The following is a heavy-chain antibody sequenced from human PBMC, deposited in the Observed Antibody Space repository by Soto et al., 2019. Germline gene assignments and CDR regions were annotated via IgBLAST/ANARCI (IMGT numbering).Heavy chain of an antibody. CDR1: CGGIISGGYY. D-gene: IGHD2-21*01. J-gene: IGHJ4*02. CDR3: ARGVIH. Sequence: QVQLQEAGPGLVKPSQTLFLLCTVACGGIISGGYYWCWSRQHPGKGLEWIGYIYYSGSTYYNPSLKSRVTISVDTSKNQFSLKLSSVTAADTAVYYCARGVIHWGQGTLVTVSS. CDR2: IYYSGST. V-gene: IGHV4-31*03.